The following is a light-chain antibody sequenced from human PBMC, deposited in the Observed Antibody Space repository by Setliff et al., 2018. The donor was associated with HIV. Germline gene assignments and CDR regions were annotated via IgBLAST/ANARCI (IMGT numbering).Light chain of an antibody. CDR2: DVS. V-gene: IGLV2-14*03. Sequence: QSVLTQPASVSGSPGQSITISCTGSSTDVGRYIFVSWYQQHPGKAPRLMIFDVSNRPSGVSNRFSGSKSGSTASLTISGLQAEDEAEYYCSSYRSNNPYVFGTGTKVTVL. CDR1: STDVGRYIF. CDR3: SSYRSNNPYV. J-gene: IGLJ1*01.